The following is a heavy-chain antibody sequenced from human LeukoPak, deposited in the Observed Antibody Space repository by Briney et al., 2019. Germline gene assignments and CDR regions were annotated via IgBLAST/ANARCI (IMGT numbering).Heavy chain of an antibody. D-gene: IGHD3-22*01. Sequence: SQTLSLTCAGSGGSISSGGYSWSWIRQPPGKGLEWIGEIHHSGSTNYNLSLKSRVTISVDTSKDQFSLKLSSVTAADTAVYYCARGYYFDSSGLHRSLQHWGQGTLVTVSS. V-gene: IGHV4-30-2*01. CDR3: ARGYYFDSSGLHRSLQH. CDR1: GGSISSGGYS. J-gene: IGHJ1*01. CDR2: IHHSGST.